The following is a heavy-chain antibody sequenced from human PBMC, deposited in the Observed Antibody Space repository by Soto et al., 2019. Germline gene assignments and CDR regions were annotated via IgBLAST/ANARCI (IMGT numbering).Heavy chain of an antibody. CDR2: ISWDGGST. CDR1: GFTFDDYT. V-gene: IGHV3-43*01. J-gene: IGHJ3*02. Sequence: GGSLRLSCAASGFTFDDYTMHWVRQAPGKGLEWVSLISWDGGSTYYADSVKGRFTISRDNSKNSLYLQMNSLRTEDTALYYCAKEDSSGYPPGGDAFDIWGQGTMVTVSS. CDR3: AKEDSSGYPPGGDAFDI. D-gene: IGHD3-22*01.